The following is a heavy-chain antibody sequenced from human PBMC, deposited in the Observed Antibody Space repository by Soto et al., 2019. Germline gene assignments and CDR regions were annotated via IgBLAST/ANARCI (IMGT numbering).Heavy chain of an antibody. V-gene: IGHV4-59*01. D-gene: IGHD3-22*01. CDR1: GGSISSYY. CDR2: IYYSGST. Sequence: SETLSLTCTVSGGSISSYYWSWIRQPPGKGLEWIGYIYYSGSTNYNPSLKSRVTISVDTSKNRFSLKLSSVTAADTAVYYCARVRPYDSSGYYDSTLDYWGQGTLVTVSS. J-gene: IGHJ4*02. CDR3: ARVRPYDSSGYYDSTLDY.